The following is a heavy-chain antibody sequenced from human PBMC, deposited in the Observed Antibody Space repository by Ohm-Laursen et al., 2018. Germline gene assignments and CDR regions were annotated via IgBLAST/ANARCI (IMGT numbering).Heavy chain of an antibody. Sequence: ASVKVSCTASGYTFTGYYMHWVRQAPGQGLEWMGWINPNSGGTNYAQKFQGRVTMTRDTSISTAYMALSRLRSDDTAVYYCARSRLRFLEWLSGDYYYGMDVWGQGTTVTVSS. D-gene: IGHD3-3*01. CDR1: GYTFTGYY. J-gene: IGHJ6*02. V-gene: IGHV1-2*02. CDR3: ARSRLRFLEWLSGDYYYGMDV. CDR2: INPNSGGT.